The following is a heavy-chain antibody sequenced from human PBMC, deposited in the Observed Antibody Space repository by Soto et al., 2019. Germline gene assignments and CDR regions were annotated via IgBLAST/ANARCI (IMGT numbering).Heavy chain of an antibody. CDR2: ISPMFGAA. V-gene: IGHV1-69*19. CDR3: AREVQVHTPAFVY. Sequence: QVQLVQSGAEMKKPGSSVKVSCQSSGGTFNTYAMNWVRQAPGQGPEWMGDISPMFGAANYAPKFQGRVTLTPDESTGTSYMQMRSLASEDTALYFWAREVQVHTPAFVYWGQGTLVTVSS. CDR1: GGTFNTYA. J-gene: IGHJ4*02. D-gene: IGHD3-10*01.